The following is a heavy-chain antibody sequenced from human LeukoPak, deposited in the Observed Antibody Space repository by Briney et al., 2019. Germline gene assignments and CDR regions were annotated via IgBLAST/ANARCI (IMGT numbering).Heavy chain of an antibody. J-gene: IGHJ4*02. Sequence: GGSLRLSCAASGFTFSSYGMHWVRQAPGKGLERVAVIWYDGSNKYYADSVKGRFTISRDNSKNTLYLQMNSLRAEDTAVYYCARVGRQLLFDYWGQGTLVTVSS. CDR3: ARVGRQLLFDY. CDR2: IWYDGSNK. CDR1: GFTFSSYG. D-gene: IGHD2-2*01. V-gene: IGHV3-33*01.